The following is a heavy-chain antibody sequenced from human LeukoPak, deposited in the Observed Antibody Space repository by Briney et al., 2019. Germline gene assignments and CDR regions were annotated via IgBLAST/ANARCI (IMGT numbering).Heavy chain of an antibody. J-gene: IGHJ6*02. CDR3: ARVSSGWYGYYYYGMDV. D-gene: IGHD6-19*01. CDR1: GGSLSSYY. V-gene: IGHV4-59*01. Sequence: TSETLSLTCTVSGGSLSSYYWSWIRQPPGKGLEWIGYIYYSGSTNYNPSLKSRVTISVDTSKNQFSLKLSSVTAADTAVYYCARVSSGWYGYYYYGMDVWAQGTTVTVSS. CDR2: IYYSGST.